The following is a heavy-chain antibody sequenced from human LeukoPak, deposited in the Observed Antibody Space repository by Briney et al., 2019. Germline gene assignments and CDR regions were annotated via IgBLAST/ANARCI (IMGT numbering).Heavy chain of an antibody. V-gene: IGHV1-24*01. CDR2: FDPEDGET. CDR3: ATVPLWLRFVFDP. CDR1: GYALTELS. D-gene: IGHD5-12*01. J-gene: IGHJ5*02. Sequence: GASVKVSCKVSGYALTELSMHWVRQAPGKGLEWMGGFDPEDGETIYAQKFQGRVTMTEDTSTDTAYMELSSLRSEDTAVYYCATVPLWLRFVFDPWGQGTLVTVSS.